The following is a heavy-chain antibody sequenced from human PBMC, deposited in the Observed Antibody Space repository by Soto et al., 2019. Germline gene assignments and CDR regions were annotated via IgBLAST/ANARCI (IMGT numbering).Heavy chain of an antibody. V-gene: IGHV1-18*04. CDR1: GYTFTNYV. CDR2: INADYGNT. J-gene: IGHJ5*02. Sequence: QLQLVQSGTELKKPGASVKVSCKASGYTFTNYVITWVRQAPGQGLEWLVWINADYGNTNYEKEFQGRVTMTTDTSTNNAYRELRSLRTDDTAVYYGARKSLSKFNWFDPWGQGTLVTVSS. D-gene: IGHD2-2*01. CDR3: ARKSLSKFNWFDP.